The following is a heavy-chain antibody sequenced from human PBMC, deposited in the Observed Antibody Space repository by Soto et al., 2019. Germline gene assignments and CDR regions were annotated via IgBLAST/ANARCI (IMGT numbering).Heavy chain of an antibody. Sequence: QVQLVQSGAEVKKPGASVKVSCKASGYTFTSYGISWVRQAPGQGLEWMGWISAYNGNTNYAQKLQGRVTMTTDTSTSTAYMELRSMRSDDTDVYYCERSGCSGGSCYSYYFDYWGQGTLVTVSS. D-gene: IGHD2-15*01. CDR1: GYTFTSYG. V-gene: IGHV1-18*01. CDR2: ISAYNGNT. J-gene: IGHJ4*02. CDR3: ERSGCSGGSCYSYYFDY.